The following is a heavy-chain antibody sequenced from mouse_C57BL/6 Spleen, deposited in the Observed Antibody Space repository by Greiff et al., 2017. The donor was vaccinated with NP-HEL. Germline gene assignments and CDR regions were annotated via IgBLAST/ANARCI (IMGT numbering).Heavy chain of an antibody. CDR1: GFTFSDYG. CDR3: ARGPYYGSSYGGCFDV. V-gene: IGHV5-17*01. D-gene: IGHD1-1*01. J-gene: IGHJ1*03. Sequence: EVQLVESGGGLVKPGGSLKLSCAASGFTFSDYGMHWVRQAPEKGLEWVAYISSGSSTIYYADTVKGRFTISRDNAKNTLFLQMTSLRSEGTAMYYCARGPYYGSSYGGCFDVWGTGTTVTVSS. CDR2: ISSGSSTI.